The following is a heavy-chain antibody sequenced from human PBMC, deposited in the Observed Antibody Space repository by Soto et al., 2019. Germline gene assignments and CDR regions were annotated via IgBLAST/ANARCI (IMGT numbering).Heavy chain of an antibody. CDR2: INHSGST. CDR3: ASSSSSLWWFEP. V-gene: IGHV4-34*01. D-gene: IGHD6-6*01. CDR1: GGSFSGYY. Sequence: NPSETLSLTCAVYGGSFSGYYWSWIRQPPGKGLEWIGEINHSGSTNYNPSLKSRVTISVDTSKNQFSLKLSSVTAADTAVYYCASSSSSLWWFEPWGQGTLVTVSS. J-gene: IGHJ5*02.